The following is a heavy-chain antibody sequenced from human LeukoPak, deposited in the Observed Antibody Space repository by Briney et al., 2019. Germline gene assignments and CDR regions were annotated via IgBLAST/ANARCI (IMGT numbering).Heavy chain of an antibody. V-gene: IGHV4-4*02. CDR2: IYYGRGS. Sequence: PSGTLSLTCAVSGGSISSSNWWSWVRQPPGKGLEWIGSIYYGRGSYYNPSLRSRVTISADTSDNQLSLKLSSVAAADTAVYYCARLLIGVIVKDYGMDVWGQGTTVTVSS. CDR1: GGSISSSNW. CDR3: ARLLIGVIVKDYGMDV. J-gene: IGHJ6*02. D-gene: IGHD3-22*01.